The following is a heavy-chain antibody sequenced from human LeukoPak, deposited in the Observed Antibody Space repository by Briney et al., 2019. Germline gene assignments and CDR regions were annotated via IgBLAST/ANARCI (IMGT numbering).Heavy chain of an antibody. Sequence: PSQTLSLTCAVSGGSISSGGYSWSWIRQPPGKGLEWIGYIYHSGSTYYNPSLKSRVTISVDRPKNQSSLKLSSVTAADTAVYYCARYRNGYKRFDYWGQGTLVTVSS. CDR3: ARYRNGYKRFDY. J-gene: IGHJ4*02. D-gene: IGHD5-24*01. CDR2: IYHSGST. CDR1: GGSISSGGYS. V-gene: IGHV4-30-2*01.